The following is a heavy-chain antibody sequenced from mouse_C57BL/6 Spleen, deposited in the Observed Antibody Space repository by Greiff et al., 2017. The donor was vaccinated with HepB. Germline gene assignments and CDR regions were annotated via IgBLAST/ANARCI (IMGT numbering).Heavy chain of an antibody. V-gene: IGHV5-17*01. D-gene: IGHD1-1*01. CDR1: GFTFSDYG. CDR2: ISSGSSTI. CDR3: ARPLRDYAMDY. Sequence: EVKLMESGGGLVKPGGSLKLSCAASGFTFSDYGMHWVRQAPEKGLEWVAYISSGSSTIYYADTVKGRFTISRDNAKNTLFLQMTSLRSEDTAMYYCARPLRDYAMDYWGQGTSVTVSS. J-gene: IGHJ4*01.